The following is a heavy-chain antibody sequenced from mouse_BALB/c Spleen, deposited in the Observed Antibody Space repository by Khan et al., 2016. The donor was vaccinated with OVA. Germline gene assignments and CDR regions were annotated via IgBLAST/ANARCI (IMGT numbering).Heavy chain of an antibody. Sequence: EVQLQESGPGLVKPSQSLSLTCTVTGYSITSDYAWNWIRQFPGNKLGWMGYISYSGSTRYNPSLKSRISITRDTSKNQFFLQLNSVTTEDTATYYCARRAYYGNWYFDVWGAGTTVTVSS. CDR1: GYSITSDYA. CDR3: ARRAYYGNWYFDV. J-gene: IGHJ1*01. D-gene: IGHD2-1*01. CDR2: ISYSGST. V-gene: IGHV3-2*02.